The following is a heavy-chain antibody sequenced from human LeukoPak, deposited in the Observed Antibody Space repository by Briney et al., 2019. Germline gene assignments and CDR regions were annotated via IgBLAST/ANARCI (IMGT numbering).Heavy chain of an antibody. D-gene: IGHD2-2*01. CDR1: GFTFSSYA. CDR2: ISGSGGST. Sequence: GGSLRLSCAASGFTFSSYAMSWVRQAPGKGLEWVSAISGSGGSTYYADSVKGRFTISRDNSKNTLYLQMNSLRAEDTAVYYCAKDRVWGQLLYYYYDMDVWGQGTTVTVSS. J-gene: IGHJ6*02. V-gene: IGHV3-23*01. CDR3: AKDRVWGQLLYYYYDMDV.